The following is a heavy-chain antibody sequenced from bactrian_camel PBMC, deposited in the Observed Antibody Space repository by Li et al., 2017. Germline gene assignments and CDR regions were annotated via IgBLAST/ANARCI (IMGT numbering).Heavy chain of an antibody. CDR1: GYTFSTYC. V-gene: IGHV3S31*01. J-gene: IGHJ4*01. CDR2: LWTGDHST. D-gene: IGHD5*01. Sequence: VQLVESGGGSVQVGGSLKLSCAVSGYTFSTYCMGWFRQAPGKEREGVALLWTGDHSTYYLDSVKGRFNISLDVAKNTLYLQMNSLRPEDTAMYYCAASLGKAYCHRAFFLSRQRPNFGYMGQGTQVTVS.